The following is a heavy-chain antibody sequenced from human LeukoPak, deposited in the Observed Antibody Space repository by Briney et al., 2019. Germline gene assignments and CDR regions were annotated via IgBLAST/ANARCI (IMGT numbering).Heavy chain of an antibody. CDR1: GGSISSGSYY. CDR2: IYTSGST. V-gene: IGHV4-61*02. CDR3: AAGYSYGHGQKYNWFDP. Sequence: PSETLSLTCTVSGGSISSGSYYWSWIRQPAGKGLEWIGRIYTSGSTNYNPSLKSRVTISVDTSKNQFSLKLSSVTAADTAVYYCAAGYSYGHGQKYNWFDPWGQGTLVTVSS. J-gene: IGHJ5*02. D-gene: IGHD5-18*01.